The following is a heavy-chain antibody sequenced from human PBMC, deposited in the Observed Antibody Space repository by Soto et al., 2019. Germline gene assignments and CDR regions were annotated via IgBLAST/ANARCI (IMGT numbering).Heavy chain of an antibody. Sequence: LSLTCTVSGGSISSSSYYWGWIRQPPGKGLEWIGNIYYSGSTYYNPSLKSRVTISVDTSKNQFSLRLSSVTAADTAFYNCARLQFTDWFDPWGQGTLVTVSS. CDR3: ARLQFTDWFDP. D-gene: IGHD1-1*01. CDR2: IYYSGST. J-gene: IGHJ5*02. CDR1: GGSISSSSYY. V-gene: IGHV4-39*01.